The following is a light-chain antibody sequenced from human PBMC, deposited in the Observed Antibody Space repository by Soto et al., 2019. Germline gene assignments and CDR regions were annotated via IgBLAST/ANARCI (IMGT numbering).Light chain of an antibody. CDR2: ESS. Sequence: QSVLTQPASVSGSPGQSITISCTGTSSDVGSYNLVSWYQQHPGKAPKLMIYESSKRPSGVSDRFSGSKSGNTASLTISGLQAEDEACYYCSSCAGDRGVGVGGGTKVTVL. J-gene: IGLJ2*01. CDR1: SSDVGSYNL. CDR3: SSCAGDRGVG. V-gene: IGLV2-23*01.